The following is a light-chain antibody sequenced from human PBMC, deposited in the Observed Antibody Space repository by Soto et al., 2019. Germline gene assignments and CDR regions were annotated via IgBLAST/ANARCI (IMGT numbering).Light chain of an antibody. CDR1: SSDVGAYNY. CDR2: EVS. J-gene: IGLJ1*01. CDR3: SSKRTTTSVV. V-gene: IGLV2-14*01. Sequence: QPVLTQPASVSGSPGQTITISCTGTSSDVGAYNYVSWYQQHPGKAPQLMIYEVSNRPSGVSDRFSGSKSGNTASLTISGLQAEDEADYYCSSKRTTTSVVFGSGTKVTVL.